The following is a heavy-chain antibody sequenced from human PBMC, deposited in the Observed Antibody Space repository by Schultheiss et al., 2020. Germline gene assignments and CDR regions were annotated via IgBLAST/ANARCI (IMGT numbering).Heavy chain of an antibody. J-gene: IGHJ4*02. CDR1: GFTVSSNY. Sequence: GESLKISCAASGFTVSSNYMSWVRQAPGKGLEWVSVIYSGGSTYYADSVKGRFTISRDNAKNSLYLQMNSLRAEDTAVYYCARGYCSGGSCYETIDYWGQGTLVTVSS. CDR3: ARGYCSGGSCYETIDY. V-gene: IGHV3-66*01. D-gene: IGHD2-15*01. CDR2: IYSGGST.